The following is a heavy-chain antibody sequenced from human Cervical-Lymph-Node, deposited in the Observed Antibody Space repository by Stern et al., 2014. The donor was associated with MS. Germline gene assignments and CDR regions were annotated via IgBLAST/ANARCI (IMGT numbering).Heavy chain of an antibody. Sequence: QVQLVESGGGLVKPGGSLRLSCAASGFAFSDCPMSWIRPAPGKGLEWVSYITSSGGTIYYADSVMGRFTISRDNAKNSLYLQMSSLRVEDTAVYYCAKSLPTAGGQVDYWGQGTLVTVS. D-gene: IGHD2-8*02. J-gene: IGHJ4*02. CDR2: ITSSGGTI. CDR1: GFAFSDCP. V-gene: IGHV3-11*01. CDR3: AKSLPTAGGQVDY.